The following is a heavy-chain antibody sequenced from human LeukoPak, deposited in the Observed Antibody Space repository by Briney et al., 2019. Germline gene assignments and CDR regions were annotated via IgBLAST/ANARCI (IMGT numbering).Heavy chain of an antibody. Sequence: PSETLSLTCTVSGGSISSYYWSWIRQPPGKGLEWIGYIYYSGSTNYNPSLKSRVTISVDTSKNQFSLKVSSVTAADTAVYYCARHLRDYYDRGYYLDYWGQGTLVTVSS. CDR2: IYYSGST. V-gene: IGHV4-59*01. J-gene: IGHJ4*02. CDR3: ARHLRDYYDRGYYLDY. CDR1: GGSISSYY. D-gene: IGHD3-22*01.